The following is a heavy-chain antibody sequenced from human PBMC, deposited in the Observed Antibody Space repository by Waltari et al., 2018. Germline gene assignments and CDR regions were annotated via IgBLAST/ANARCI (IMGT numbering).Heavy chain of an antibody. J-gene: IGHJ4*02. D-gene: IGHD6-19*01. Sequence: EVQLVQSGAEVKKPGATVKISCKVSGYTFTDYYMHWVQQAPGKGLEWMVLVDPKDGETLYGERCQGRCTITEYTSTDTAYMEMSSLRSEDTAVYYCATGGRGSGWSQADYWGQGTLVTVSS. CDR2: VDPKDGET. CDR3: ATGGRGSGWSQADY. V-gene: IGHV1-69-2*01. CDR1: GYTFTDYY.